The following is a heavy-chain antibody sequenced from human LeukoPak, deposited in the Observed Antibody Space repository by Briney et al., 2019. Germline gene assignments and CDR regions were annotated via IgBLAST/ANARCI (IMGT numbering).Heavy chain of an antibody. CDR3: ARVGRYSGSPERDYYYYGMDV. V-gene: IGHV3-21*01. D-gene: IGHD1-26*01. Sequence: GGSLRLSCAASGFTFSSYSMNWVRQAPGKGLEWVSSISSSSSYIYYADSVKGRFTISRDNAKNSLYLQMNSLRAEDTAVYYCARVGRYSGSPERDYYYYGMDVWGQGTTVTVSS. CDR2: ISSSSSYI. CDR1: GFTFSSYS. J-gene: IGHJ6*02.